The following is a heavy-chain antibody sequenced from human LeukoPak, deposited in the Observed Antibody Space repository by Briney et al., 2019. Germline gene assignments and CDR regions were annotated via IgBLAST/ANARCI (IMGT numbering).Heavy chain of an antibody. J-gene: IGHJ6*02. D-gene: IGHD3-3*01. CDR3: ARVGRVTIFGVVIQDYYYGMDV. V-gene: IGHV3-7*03. CDR2: IKQDGSEK. Sequence: GGSLRLSCAASGFTSSSYWMSWVRQAPGKVLEWVANIKQDGSEKYYVDSVKGRFTISRDNAKNSLYLQMNSLRAEDTAVYYCARVGRVTIFGVVIQDYYYGMDVWGQGTTVTVSS. CDR1: GFTSSSYW.